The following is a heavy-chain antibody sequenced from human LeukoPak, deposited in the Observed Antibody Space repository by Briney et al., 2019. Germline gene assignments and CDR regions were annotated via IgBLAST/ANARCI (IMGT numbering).Heavy chain of an antibody. Sequence: GGSLRLSCAASGFTVSTNCMTWVRQAPGKGLEWVSTIYSGGTTYYADSVMGRFTISRHNSRNTLYLQMNSLRAEDTAVYYCARGRTMPLVGGQGTLVTVSS. CDR2: IYSGGTT. D-gene: IGHD2-2*01. V-gene: IGHV3-53*01. J-gene: IGHJ4*02. CDR3: ARGRTMPLV. CDR1: GFTVSTNC.